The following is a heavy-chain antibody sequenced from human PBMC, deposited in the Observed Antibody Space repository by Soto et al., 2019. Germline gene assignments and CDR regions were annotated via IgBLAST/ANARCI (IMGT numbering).Heavy chain of an antibody. J-gene: IGHJ6*02. CDR1: GFTFSSYG. V-gene: IGHV3-30*18. CDR2: ISYDGSNK. Sequence: PGGSLRLSCAAPGFTFSSYGMHWVRQAPGKGLEWVAVISYDGSNKYYADSVKGRFTISRDNSKNTLYLQMNSLRAEDTAVYYCAKGKVSTYYYYYYGMDVWGQGTTVTVSS. CDR3: AKGKVSTYYYYYYGMDV. D-gene: IGHD1-20*01.